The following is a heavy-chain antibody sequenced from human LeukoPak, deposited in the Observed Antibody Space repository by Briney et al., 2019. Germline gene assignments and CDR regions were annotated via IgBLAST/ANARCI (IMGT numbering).Heavy chain of an antibody. D-gene: IGHD3-22*01. CDR3: AKDAYYYDSSGYYPFDY. J-gene: IGHJ4*02. CDR2: ISYDGSNK. CDR1: GFSFSSYG. Sequence: SLRLSCAASGFSFSSYGMHWVRQAPGRGLEWVAVISYDGSNKYYADSVKGRFTISRDNSKNTLYLQMNSLRAEDTAVYYCAKDAYYYDSSGYYPFDYWGQGTLVTVSS. V-gene: IGHV3-30*18.